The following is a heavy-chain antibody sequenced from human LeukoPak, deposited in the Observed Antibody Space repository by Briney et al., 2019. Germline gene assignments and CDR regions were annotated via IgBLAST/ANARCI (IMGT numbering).Heavy chain of an antibody. CDR3: ARDPLIYCSGGSCYYPYYHYYMDV. V-gene: IGHV1-69*06. CDR2: IIPIFGTA. J-gene: IGHJ6*03. CDR1: GYTFTGYY. Sequence: ASVKVSCKASGYTFTGYYMRWVRQAPGQGLEWMGGIIPIFGTANYAQKFQGRVTITADKSTSTAYMELSSLRSEDTAVYYCARDPLIYCSGGSCYYPYYHYYMDVWGKGTTVTVSS. D-gene: IGHD2-15*01.